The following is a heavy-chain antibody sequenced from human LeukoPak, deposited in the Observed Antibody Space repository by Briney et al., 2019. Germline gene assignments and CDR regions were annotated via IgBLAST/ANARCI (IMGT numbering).Heavy chain of an antibody. D-gene: IGHD6-19*01. J-gene: IGHJ4*02. Sequence: ASVKVSCKASGGTFSSYAISWVRQAPGQGLEWMGGIIPIFGTANYAQKFQGRVTITADESTSTAYMELSSLRPEDTAVYYCARPTSGYSSGLFDYWGQGTLVTVSS. CDR1: GGTFSSYA. V-gene: IGHV1-69*13. CDR2: IIPIFGTA. CDR3: ARPTSGYSSGLFDY.